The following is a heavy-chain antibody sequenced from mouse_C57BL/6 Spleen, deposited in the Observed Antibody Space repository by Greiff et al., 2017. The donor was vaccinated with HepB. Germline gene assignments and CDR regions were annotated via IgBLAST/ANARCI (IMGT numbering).Heavy chain of an antibody. D-gene: IGHD1-1*01. CDR1: GYTFTSYW. CDR2: IDPSDSYT. J-gene: IGHJ2*01. V-gene: IGHV1-69*01. CDR3: ARGRGSSLN. Sequence: VQLQQPGAELVMPGASVKLSCKASGYTFTSYWMHWVKQRPGQGLEWIGEIDPSDSYTNYNQKFKGKSTLTVDKSSSTAYMQLSSLTSEDSAVYYCARGRGSSLNWGQGTTLTVSS.